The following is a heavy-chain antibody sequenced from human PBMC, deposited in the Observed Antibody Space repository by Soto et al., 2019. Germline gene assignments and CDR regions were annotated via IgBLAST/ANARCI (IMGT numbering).Heavy chain of an antibody. J-gene: IGHJ6*02. V-gene: IGHV3-7*01. CDR1: GFTFSSYW. D-gene: IGHD5-12*01. CDR2: IKQDGSEK. CDR3: ARDRGYSGYGEVYYYYGMDV. Sequence: GGSLRLSCAASGFTFSSYWMSWVRQAPGKGLEWVANIKQDGSEKYYVDSVKGRFTISRDNAKNSLYLQMNSLRAEDTAVYYCARDRGYSGYGEVYYYYGMDVWGQGTTVTVSS.